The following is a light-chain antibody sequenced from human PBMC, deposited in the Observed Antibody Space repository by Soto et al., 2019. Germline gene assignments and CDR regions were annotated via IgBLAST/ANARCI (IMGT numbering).Light chain of an antibody. CDR2: KAA. Sequence: DIQMTQSPSTLSASVGDRVTITCRASQSISSWLAWYQQKPGKAPKLLIYKAASLESGVPSRFSGSGYGTELTLTISSLQPDDFATYYCQRYNSYSFTFGPGTKVDIK. CDR1: QSISSW. CDR3: QRYNSYSFT. J-gene: IGKJ3*01. V-gene: IGKV1-5*03.